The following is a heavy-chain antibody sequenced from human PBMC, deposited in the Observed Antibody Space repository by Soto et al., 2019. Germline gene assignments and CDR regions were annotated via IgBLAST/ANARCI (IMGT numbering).Heavy chain of an antibody. CDR2: IIPILGIA. Sequence: QVQLVESGAEVKKPGSSVKVSCKASGGTFSIYTISWVRQAPGQGVEWMGRIIPILGIANDAHKFQGRVTITADKSTSTAYMELSSLRSEDTAVYYCARDRGDGGNSYWGQGTLVTVSS. CDR1: GGTFSIYT. J-gene: IGHJ4*02. V-gene: IGHV1-69*08. D-gene: IGHD2-21*02. CDR3: ARDRGDGGNSY.